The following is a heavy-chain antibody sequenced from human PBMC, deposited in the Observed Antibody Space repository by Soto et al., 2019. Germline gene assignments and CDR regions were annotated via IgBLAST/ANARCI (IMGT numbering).Heavy chain of an antibody. CDR1: GYNFASYW. D-gene: IGHD3-10*01. J-gene: IGHJ6*02. Sequence: LGESKKVSWKGSGYNFASYWSGWVSQMPGKGLEWMGIIYPGDSDTRYSPSFQGQVTISADKSISTAYLQWSSLKASDTAMYYCARIKGSSGSYYYYGMDVWGQGTTVTVSS. CDR3: ARIKGSSGSYYYYGMDV. CDR2: IYPGDSDT. V-gene: IGHV5-51*01.